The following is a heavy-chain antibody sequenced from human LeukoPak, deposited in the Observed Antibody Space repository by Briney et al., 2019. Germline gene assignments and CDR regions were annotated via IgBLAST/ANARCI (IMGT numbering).Heavy chain of an antibody. Sequence: GGSLRLSCAASGFTFSSYGMHWVRQAPGKGLEWVAFIRYDGSNKYYADSVKGRFTISRDNSKNTLYLQMNSLRAEDTAVYYCAKAGDFDWVFPFGYWGQGNLVTVSS. CDR1: GFTFSSYG. CDR3: AKAGDFDWVFPFGY. CDR2: IRYDGSNK. D-gene: IGHD3-9*01. J-gene: IGHJ4*02. V-gene: IGHV3-30*02.